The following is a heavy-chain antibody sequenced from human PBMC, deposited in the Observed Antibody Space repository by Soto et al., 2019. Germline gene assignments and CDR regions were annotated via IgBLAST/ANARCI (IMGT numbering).Heavy chain of an antibody. CDR2: INPSGGST. J-gene: IGHJ4*02. CDR1: GYTLTSYY. CDR3: ARGDYDVLTGYYPLDY. V-gene: IGHV1-46*01. D-gene: IGHD3-9*01. Sequence: QVQLVQSGAEVKKPGASVKVSCKASGYTLTSYYMHWVRQAPGQGLAWLGIINPSGGSTSYAQNYQGRITMTRETSTTTVYMELSSLTSEDTAVYFCARGDYDVLTGYYPLDYWGQGTLVTVSS.